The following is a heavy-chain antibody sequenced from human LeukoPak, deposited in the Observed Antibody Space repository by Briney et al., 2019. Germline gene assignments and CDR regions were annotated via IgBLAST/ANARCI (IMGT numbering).Heavy chain of an antibody. CDR3: ARDRIHWGYYYYGMDV. CDR2: IKQTGSEK. CDR1: GFTFSNYW. Sequence: GGSLRLSCAVTGFTFSNYWMSWVRQAPGKGLEWVANIKQTGSEKYYVDSVKGRFTISRDNAKNSLYLQMNSLRAEDTAVYYCARDRIHWGYYYYGMDVWGQGTTVTVSS. D-gene: IGHD5-18*01. J-gene: IGHJ6*02. V-gene: IGHV3-7*01.